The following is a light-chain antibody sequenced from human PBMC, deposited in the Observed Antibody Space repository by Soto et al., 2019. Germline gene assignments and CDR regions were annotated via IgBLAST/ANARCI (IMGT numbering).Light chain of an antibody. CDR2: AAS. CDR3: QKYNSAPWT. Sequence: DIQMTQSPSSLSAFVGDRVTITCRASQSISNYLAWYQQKPGKVPKLLIYAASTLQSGVPSRFSGSGSGTDFTLTISSLQPEDVATYYCQKYNSAPWTFGQGTKVEIK. J-gene: IGKJ1*01. V-gene: IGKV1-27*01. CDR1: QSISNY.